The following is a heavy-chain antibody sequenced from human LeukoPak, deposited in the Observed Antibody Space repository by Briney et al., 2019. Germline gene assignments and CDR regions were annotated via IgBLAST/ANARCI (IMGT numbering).Heavy chain of an antibody. V-gene: IGHV3-23*01. CDR3: ARVRKYSGYYSWYFDL. CDR1: GSTFSSYA. CDR2: FSGSGGST. Sequence: GGSLRLSCAASGSTFSSYAMSWVRQAPGKGLECISGFSGSGGSTYYADSVKGRFTISRDNSKNTLYLQMNSLRAGDTAVYYCARVRKYSGYYSWYFDLWGRGTLVTVSS. D-gene: IGHD5-12*01. J-gene: IGHJ2*01.